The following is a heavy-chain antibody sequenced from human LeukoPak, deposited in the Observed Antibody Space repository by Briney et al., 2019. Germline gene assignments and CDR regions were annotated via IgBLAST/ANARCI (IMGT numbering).Heavy chain of an antibody. CDR1: GGSIGNGDYY. J-gene: IGHJ4*01. CDR3: ARQLPTAAADTRGYFDY. CDR2: IFFGGST. D-gene: IGHD6-25*01. V-gene: IGHV4-39*01. Sequence: PSETLSLTCSVSGGSIGNGDYYWGWIRQAPGNGLEWIGSIFFGGSTHYNPSLKSRATISVDTSKNQFSLKLTSVTAADAAMYYCARQLPTAAADTRGYFDYWGQGTVVTVSS.